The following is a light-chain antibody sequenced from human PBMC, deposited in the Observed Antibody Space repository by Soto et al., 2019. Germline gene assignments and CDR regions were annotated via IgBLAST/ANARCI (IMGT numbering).Light chain of an antibody. V-gene: IGKV3-20*01. CDR3: QQYDRSRSSFT. J-gene: IGKJ3*01. CDR1: QSITDNY. CDR2: GAS. Sequence: EIVLTQSPGTLSLSPGERATLSCRASQSITDNYLAWYQHKPGQAPRLLIYGASSMATDIPDRFSGSGSGTDFTLTISRLEPEDFAVYYCQQYDRSRSSFTFGPGTKVDIK.